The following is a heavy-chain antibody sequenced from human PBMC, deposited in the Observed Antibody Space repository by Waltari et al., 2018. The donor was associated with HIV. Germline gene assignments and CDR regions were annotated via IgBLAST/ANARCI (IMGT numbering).Heavy chain of an antibody. CDR3: ASLAAAGYFDA. J-gene: IGHJ4*02. CDR2: IDPEDGET. CDR1: GYTFTDHY. D-gene: IGHD6-13*01. Sequence: EVHLVQSGPEVMKPGATLKISCRVSGYTFTDHYIPWVPEAPGKGLEWMGRIDPEDGETEYAEKFQGRLTITADTSLDTVYMELTSLRSDDAAVYYCASLAAAGYFDAWGQGTLLTVSS. V-gene: IGHV1-69-2*01.